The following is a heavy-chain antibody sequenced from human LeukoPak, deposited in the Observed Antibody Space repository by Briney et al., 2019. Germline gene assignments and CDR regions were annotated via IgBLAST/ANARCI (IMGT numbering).Heavy chain of an antibody. J-gene: IGHJ3*02. V-gene: IGHV4-31*03. CDR2: IYYSGST. D-gene: IGHD2-2*01. CDR3: ARDRRPAAMGDAFDI. Sequence: PSETLSLTCTVSGGSISSGGYYWSWIRQHPGKGLEWIGYIYYSGSTYYNLSLKSRVTISVDTSKNQFSLKLSSVTAADTAVYYCARDRRPAAMGDAFDIWGQGTMVTVSS. CDR1: GGSISSGGYY.